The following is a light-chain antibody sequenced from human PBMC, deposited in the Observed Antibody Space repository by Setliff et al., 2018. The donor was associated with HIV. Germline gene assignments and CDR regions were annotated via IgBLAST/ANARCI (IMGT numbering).Light chain of an antibody. V-gene: IGKV1-5*03. Sequence: DIQMAQSPSTLSASVGDRVTITCRASQSIYNWLAWYQQKPGKAPKLLIYKAPSLESGVPSRFSGSGSGTEFTLTISSLQPDDFATYYCQQYNSYWTFGQGTKVDIK. CDR1: QSIYNW. CDR2: KAP. CDR3: QQYNSYWT. J-gene: IGKJ1*01.